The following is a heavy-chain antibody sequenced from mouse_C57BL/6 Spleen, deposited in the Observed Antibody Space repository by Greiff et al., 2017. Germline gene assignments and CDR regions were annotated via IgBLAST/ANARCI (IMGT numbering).Heavy chain of an antibody. CDR2: INHGGSST. CDR3: ARVPDYSEVFDY. V-gene: IGHV5-16*01. CDR1: GFTFSDYY. J-gene: IGHJ2*01. D-gene: IGHD2-13*01. Sequence: EVMLVESEAGLVQPGSSMKLSCTASGFTFSDYYMAWVRQVPEKGLEWVANINHGGSSTYYLESLKSRFTISRDTAKNTPYLQMSSLKSEDTATYYCARVPDYSEVFDYWGQGTTLTVSS.